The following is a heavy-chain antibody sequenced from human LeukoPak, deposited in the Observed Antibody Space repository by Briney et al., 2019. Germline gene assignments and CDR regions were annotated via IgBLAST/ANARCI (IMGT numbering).Heavy chain of an antibody. J-gene: IGHJ4*02. D-gene: IGHD5-12*01. CDR2: ISSRGSTITI. Sequence: GGSLRLSCAAYGFTFSDSHMSWIRQAPGKGLEWVSYISSRGSTITIYYADSGKGRFTISRDNAKNSLYLQMNTLRAEGTAVYYCASAIVATDQDPPFDYWGQGTLVTVSS. V-gene: IGHV3-11*01. CDR3: ASAIVATDQDPPFDY. CDR1: GFTFSDSH.